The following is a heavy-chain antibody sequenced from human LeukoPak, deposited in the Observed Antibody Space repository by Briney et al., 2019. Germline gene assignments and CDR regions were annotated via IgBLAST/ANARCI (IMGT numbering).Heavy chain of an antibody. CDR3: AREPDEIVATTVLFDY. J-gene: IGHJ4*02. D-gene: IGHD5-12*01. Sequence: ASVKVSCKASGYTFTSYGISWVRQAPGQGLEWMGWISAYNGNTNYAQKLQGRVTMTTDTSTSTAYMELRSLRSDDTAVYYCAREPDEIVATTVLFDYWGQGTLVTVSS. CDR2: ISAYNGNT. V-gene: IGHV1-18*01. CDR1: GYTFTSYG.